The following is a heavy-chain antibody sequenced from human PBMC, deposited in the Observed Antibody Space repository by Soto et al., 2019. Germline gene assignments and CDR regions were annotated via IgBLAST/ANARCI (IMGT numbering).Heavy chain of an antibody. V-gene: IGHV3-11*01. CDR3: ARDRCSGGRCYGGHWFDP. CDR2: ISSSGSSI. J-gene: IGHJ5*02. CDR1: GFTFSDYY. Sequence: QVQLVASGGGLVKPGGSLRLSCAASGFTFSDYYMSWIRQAPGKGLEWVSYISSSGSSIYYADSVKGRFTISRDNAKNSLYLQMNSLRAEDTAVYYCARDRCSGGRCYGGHWFDPWGQGTLVTVSS. D-gene: IGHD2-15*01.